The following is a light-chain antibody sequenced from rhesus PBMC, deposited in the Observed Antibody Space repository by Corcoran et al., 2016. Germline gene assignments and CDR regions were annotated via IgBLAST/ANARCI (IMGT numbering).Light chain of an antibody. J-gene: IGKJ1*01. CDR2: DAS. CDR1: QGISKY. CDR3: QQHNSYPPT. Sequence: DIQMTQSPSSLSVSVGDTVTITCQASQGISKYLAWYQQKPGKAPKLLIYDASTLQSGVPSRFSGSGSGTEFTLTISSLHPDDFAAYYCQQHNSYPPTFGQGTKVEIK. V-gene: IGKV1-25*01.